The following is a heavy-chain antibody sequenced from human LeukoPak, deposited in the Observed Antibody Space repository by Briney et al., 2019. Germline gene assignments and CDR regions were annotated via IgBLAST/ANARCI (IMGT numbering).Heavy chain of an antibody. CDR3: ARDSSGTYYYYYMDV. D-gene: IGHD6-19*01. CDR2: INPNSGGT. V-gene: IGHV1-2*02. CDR1: GYTFTGYY. Sequence: ASVKVSCKASGYTFTGYYMHWVRQAPGQGLEWMGWINPNSGGTNYAQKFQGRVAMTRDTSISTAYMELSRLRSEDTAVYYCARDSSGTYYYYYMDVWGKGTTVTLSS. J-gene: IGHJ6*03.